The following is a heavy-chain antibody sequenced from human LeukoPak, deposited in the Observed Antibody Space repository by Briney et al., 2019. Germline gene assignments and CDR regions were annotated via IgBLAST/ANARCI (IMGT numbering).Heavy chain of an antibody. CDR1: GYTFTDYY. CDR2: INPNSGGT. V-gene: IGHV1-2*02. D-gene: IGHD3-10*01. J-gene: IGHJ6*03. CDR3: AADVLLWFGEPSPPPPYYYYMDV. Sequence: ASVKVSCKASGYTFTDYYMHWVRQAPGQGLEWMGWINPNSGGTNYAQKFQGRVTMTRDASISTAYMELSRLRSDDTAVYYCAADVLLWFGEPSPPPPYYYYMDVWGKGTTVTVSS.